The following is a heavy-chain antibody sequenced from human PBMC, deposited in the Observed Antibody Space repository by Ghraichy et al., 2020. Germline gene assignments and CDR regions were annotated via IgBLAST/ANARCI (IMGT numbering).Heavy chain of an antibody. J-gene: IGHJ4*02. CDR3: ARDPKHGALDY. Sequence: GESLNISCTASGFTFRNSWMSWVRQAPEKGLEWVANINNDGKEKYYVDSLKGRFTISRDNGKNSLFLQITSLRVEDTAVYYCARDPKHGALDYWGQGTLVAVSA. CDR2: INNDGKEK. V-gene: IGHV3-7*03. D-gene: IGHD3-10*01. CDR1: GFTFRNSW.